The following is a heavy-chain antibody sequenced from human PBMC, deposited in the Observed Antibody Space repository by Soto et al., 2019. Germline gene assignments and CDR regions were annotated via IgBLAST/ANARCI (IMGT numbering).Heavy chain of an antibody. Sequence: PGGVLRLSCTASGCTFVDYAMSWFRQAPGKGLEWVGFIRSKAYGGTTEYAASVKGRFTISRDDSKSIAYLQMNSLKTEDTAVYYCTRSYYDFWSGYSFYYYYMDVWGKGTTVTVSS. CDR3: TRSYYDFWSGYSFYYYYMDV. V-gene: IGHV3-49*03. CDR1: GCTFVDYA. J-gene: IGHJ6*03. CDR2: IRSKAYGGTT. D-gene: IGHD3-3*01.